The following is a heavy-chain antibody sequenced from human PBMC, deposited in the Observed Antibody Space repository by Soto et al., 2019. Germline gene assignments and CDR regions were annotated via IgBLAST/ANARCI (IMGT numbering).Heavy chain of an antibody. CDR2: IYYSGST. J-gene: IGHJ6*02. V-gene: IGHV4-59*01. CDR3: ARDRVVPDAIGMEV. Sequence: PXETLSLTCTFSGVSISSYYWSCIRHPPGKGLEWIGYIYYSGSTNYNPSLKSRVTISVDTSKNQFSLKLSSVTAADTAVYYCARDRVVPDAIGMEVWGQGTTGTVSS. D-gene: IGHD2-2*01. CDR1: GVSISSYY.